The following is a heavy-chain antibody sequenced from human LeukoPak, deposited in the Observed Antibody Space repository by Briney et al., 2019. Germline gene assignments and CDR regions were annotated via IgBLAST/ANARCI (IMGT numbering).Heavy chain of an antibody. CDR2: IIPIFGTA. CDR1: GGTFSSYA. CDR3: ARVQLGIDY. J-gene: IGHJ4*02. V-gene: IGHV1-69*01. D-gene: IGHD1-1*01. Sequence: SVKVSCKAPGGTFSSYAISWVRQAPGQVLEWMGGIIPIFGTANYAQKFQGRVTITADESTSTAYMELSSLRSEDTAVYYCARVQLGIDYWGQGTLVTVSS.